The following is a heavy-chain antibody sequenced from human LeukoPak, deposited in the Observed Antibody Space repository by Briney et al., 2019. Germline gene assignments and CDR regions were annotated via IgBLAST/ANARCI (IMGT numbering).Heavy chain of an antibody. CDR1: GGSITTHY. CDR3: ATIKRGDIFGYFDF. J-gene: IGHJ4*02. CDR2: LRDSVIT. V-gene: IGHV4-59*11. Sequence: SETPSLTCTVSGGSITTHYWSWIRQPPGKGLEWIAYLRDSVITKDTPSLKSRVTLSADTSKNQYFLRLTSVTAADTAVYYCATIKRGDIFGYFDFWGQGILVTVSS. D-gene: IGHD5-18*01.